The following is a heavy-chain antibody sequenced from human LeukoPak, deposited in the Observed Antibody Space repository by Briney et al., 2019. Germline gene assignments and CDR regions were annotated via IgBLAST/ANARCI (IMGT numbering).Heavy chain of an antibody. CDR1: GFTFSNYS. CDR3: ARVVAREITMIVAANDY. J-gene: IGHJ4*02. D-gene: IGHD3-22*01. CDR2: ISGSGGST. V-gene: IGHV3-23*01. Sequence: PGGSLRLSCAASGFTFSNYSMNWVRQAPGKGLEWVSGISGSGGSTYYADSVKGRFTISRDSSKNTLYLQMNSLRAEDTAVYYCARVVAREITMIVAANDYWGQGTLVTVSS.